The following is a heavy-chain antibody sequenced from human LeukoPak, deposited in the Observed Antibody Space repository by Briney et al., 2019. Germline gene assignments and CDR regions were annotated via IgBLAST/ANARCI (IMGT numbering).Heavy chain of an antibody. CDR1: GFTVSSNY. Sequence: GGSLRLSCAASGFTVSSNYMSWVRQAPGKGLEWVSVIYSGGSTYYPDSVKGRFTISRDNSKNTLYLQMNSLRAEDTAVYYCASPTPTTVITIPGDYYYGMDVWGQGTTVTVSS. CDR3: ASPTPTTVITIPGDYYYGMDV. D-gene: IGHD3-3*01. CDR2: IYSGGST. J-gene: IGHJ6*02. V-gene: IGHV3-53*01.